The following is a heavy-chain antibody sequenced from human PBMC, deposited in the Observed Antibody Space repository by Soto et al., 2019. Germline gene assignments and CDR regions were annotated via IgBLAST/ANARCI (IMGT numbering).Heavy chain of an antibody. CDR2: IIPALGTA. D-gene: IGHD4-17*01. J-gene: IGHJ2*01. CDR3: ARPDFGDYWYFDL. V-gene: IGHV1-69*08. CDR1: GGTFSSHT. Sequence: VASVKVSCKASGGTFSSHTFSWVRQAPGQGLEWMGRIIPALGTATYAQKFQGRVTITADESATTVYMELNSLRSEDTAVYYCARPDFGDYWYFDLWGRGTLVTVSS.